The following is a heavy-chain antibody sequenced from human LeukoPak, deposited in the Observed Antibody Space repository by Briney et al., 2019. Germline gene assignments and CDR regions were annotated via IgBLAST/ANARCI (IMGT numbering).Heavy chain of an antibody. CDR2: IYSGGST. V-gene: IGHV3-66*01. CDR3: ARAVAAAGTFDY. Sequence: GGSLRLSCAASGFTVSSNYMSWVRQAPGKGLEWVSVIYSGGSTYYADSVKGRFTISRDNSKNTLYLQMNSLRAEDTAVYYCARAVAAAGTFDYWGQGTLVTVSS. CDR1: GFTVSSNY. D-gene: IGHD6-13*01. J-gene: IGHJ4*02.